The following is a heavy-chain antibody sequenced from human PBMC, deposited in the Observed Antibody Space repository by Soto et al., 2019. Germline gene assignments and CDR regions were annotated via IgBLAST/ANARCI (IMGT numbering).Heavy chain of an antibody. Sequence: ASVKVSCKASGYTFTRYGISWVRQGPGQGLEWMGWISAYNGNTNYAQKLQGRVTMTTDTSTSTAYMELRSLRSDDTAVYYCARGHPIATKRPFDPWGQGTLVTVSS. D-gene: IGHD6-13*01. J-gene: IGHJ5*02. V-gene: IGHV1-18*04. CDR1: GYTFTRYG. CDR3: ARGHPIATKRPFDP. CDR2: ISAYNGNT.